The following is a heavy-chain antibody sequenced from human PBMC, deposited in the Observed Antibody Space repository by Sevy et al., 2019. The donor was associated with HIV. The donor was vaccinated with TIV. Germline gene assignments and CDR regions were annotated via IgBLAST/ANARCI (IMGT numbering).Heavy chain of an antibody. J-gene: IGHJ6*02. D-gene: IGHD3-3*01. V-gene: IGHV3-7*01. Sequence: GGSLRLSCAASGFTFSSYWMSWVRQAPGKGLEWVVNIKQDGSEKYYVDSVKGRFTISRDNAKNSLYLQMNSLRAEDTAVYYCARERYYDFWSGYPNTQHYGMDVWGQGTTVTVSS. CDR1: GFTFSSYW. CDR3: ARERYYDFWSGYPNTQHYGMDV. CDR2: IKQDGSEK.